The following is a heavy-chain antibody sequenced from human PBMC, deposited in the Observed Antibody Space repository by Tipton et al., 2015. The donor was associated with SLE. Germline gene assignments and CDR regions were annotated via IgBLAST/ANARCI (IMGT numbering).Heavy chain of an antibody. V-gene: IGHV4-34*01. CDR2: INHSGST. D-gene: IGHD2-15*01. CDR3: ARDLSRYCSGGSCLNWFDP. J-gene: IGHJ5*02. Sequence: TLSLTCAVYGGSFSGYYWSWIRQPPGKGLEWIGEINHSGSTNYNPSLTGRVTISVDTSKNQFSLKLRSVTAADTAVYYCARDLSRYCSGGSCLNWFDPWGQGTLVTVSS. CDR1: GGSFSGYY.